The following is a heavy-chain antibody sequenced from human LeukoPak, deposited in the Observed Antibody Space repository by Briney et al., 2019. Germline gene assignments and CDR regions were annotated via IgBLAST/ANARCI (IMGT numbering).Heavy chain of an antibody. CDR2: INSDGSST. CDR3: ARGYSSGWYRGFDY. CDR1: GFTFSSYW. V-gene: IGHV3-74*01. J-gene: IGHJ4*02. Sequence: LAGGSLRLSCAASGFTFSSYWMHWVRQAPGKGLVWVSRINSDGSSTSYADSVKGRFTISRDNAKNTLYLQMNSLRAEDTAVYYCARGYSSGWYRGFDYWGQGTLVTVSS. D-gene: IGHD6-19*01.